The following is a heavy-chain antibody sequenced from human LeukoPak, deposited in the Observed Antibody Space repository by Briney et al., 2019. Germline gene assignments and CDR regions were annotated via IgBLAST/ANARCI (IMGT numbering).Heavy chain of an antibody. CDR2: INHSGSA. CDR3: ARSHYYDSSGSHNNWFGP. J-gene: IGHJ5*02. CDR1: GGSFSGYY. Sequence: SETLSLTCAVYGGSFSGYYWTYIRQPPGKGLEWIGEINHSGSANYNPSLKSRVTISVDTSKNQFSLKLSSVTAADTAVYYCARSHYYDSSGSHNNWFGPWGQGTLVTVSS. V-gene: IGHV4-34*01. D-gene: IGHD3-22*01.